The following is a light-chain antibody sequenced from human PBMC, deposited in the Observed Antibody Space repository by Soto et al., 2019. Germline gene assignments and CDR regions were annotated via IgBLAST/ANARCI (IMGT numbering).Light chain of an antibody. CDR1: QSIRHY. Sequence: ILITKSPPTLSASVGDRVTITCRASQSIRHYLAWYQQMPGKAPKLLIYGASTLQSGVPSRFSGSGSGTEFTLTISSLQPDDFGTYFCQHHNSYSQTFGQGTKV. CDR3: QHHNSYSQT. J-gene: IGKJ1*01. V-gene: IGKV1-5*01. CDR2: GAS.